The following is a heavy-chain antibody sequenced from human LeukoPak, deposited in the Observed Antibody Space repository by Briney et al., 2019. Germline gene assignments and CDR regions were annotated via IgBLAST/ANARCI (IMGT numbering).Heavy chain of an antibody. CDR1: GYTFTGYY. D-gene: IGHD2-2*01. CDR3: AREHIVVVPAAGRWFDP. CDR2: INPNSGGT. V-gene: IGHV1-2*02. Sequence: GASVKVSCKASGYTFTGYYMHWVRQAPGQGLEWMGWINPNSGGTNYAQKFQGRVTMTRDTSISTAYMELSRLRSDDTAVYYCAREHIVVVPAAGRWFDPWGQGTLVTVSS. J-gene: IGHJ5*02.